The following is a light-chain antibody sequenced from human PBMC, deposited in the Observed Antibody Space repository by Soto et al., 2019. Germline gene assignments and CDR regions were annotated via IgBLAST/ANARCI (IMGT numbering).Light chain of an antibody. Sequence: QSVLTQPASVSGSPGQSITIFCTGTSSDIGAYNYVSWYQHHPGKAPKFIIYDVSNRPSGVSDRFSGSKSGNTASLTISRLQAEDEADYYCNSYTSRSTYVFGTGTKVTVL. J-gene: IGLJ1*01. CDR2: DVS. V-gene: IGLV2-14*03. CDR3: NSYTSRSTYV. CDR1: SSDIGAYNY.